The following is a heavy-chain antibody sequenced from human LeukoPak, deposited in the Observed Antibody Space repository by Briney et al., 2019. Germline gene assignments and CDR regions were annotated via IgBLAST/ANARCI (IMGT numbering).Heavy chain of an antibody. CDR1: GDSLNSGGYY. J-gene: IGHJ3*02. Sequence: SETLSLTCSVSGDSLNSGGYYWNWIRQHPGKGLEWIGYIQYSGSTHYNTSLKGRVTISLDTSKTQFSLKMTSLTAADTAVYYCARLAMVRGLDIWGQGTMVIVSS. D-gene: IGHD3-10*01. CDR3: ARLAMVRGLDI. V-gene: IGHV4-31*03. CDR2: IQYSGST.